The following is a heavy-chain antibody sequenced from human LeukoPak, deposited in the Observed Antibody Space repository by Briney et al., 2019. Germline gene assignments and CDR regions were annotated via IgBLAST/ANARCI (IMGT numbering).Heavy chain of an antibody. D-gene: IGHD2-15*01. CDR3: ARDDKNGRWSWFAP. CDR1: GYTFTNYG. Sequence: GASVKVSCKASGYTFTNYGISWVRQAPGQGPEWMGWISAYNGNTNYAQSVQGGVIMTTDTSTSTAYLEVRSLTFDDTAVYYCARDDKNGRWSWFAPWGQGTPVTVSS. J-gene: IGHJ5*02. V-gene: IGHV1-18*01. CDR2: ISAYNGNT.